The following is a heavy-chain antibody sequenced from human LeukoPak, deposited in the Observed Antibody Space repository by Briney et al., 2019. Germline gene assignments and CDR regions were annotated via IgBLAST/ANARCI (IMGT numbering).Heavy chain of an antibody. J-gene: IGHJ4*02. D-gene: IGHD2-15*01. CDR3: ARAEYCSGGSCYFLDY. Sequence: ASVKVSCKASGYTFTGYYMHWVRQAPGQGLEWMGWINPNSGGTNYAQKFQGRVTMTRDTSISTAYMELCRLRSDDTAVYYCARAEYCSGGSCYFLDYWGQGTLVTVSS. V-gene: IGHV1-2*02. CDR1: GYTFTGYY. CDR2: INPNSGGT.